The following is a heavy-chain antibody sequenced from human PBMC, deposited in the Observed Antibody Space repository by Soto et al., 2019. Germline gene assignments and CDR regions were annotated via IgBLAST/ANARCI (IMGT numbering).Heavy chain of an antibody. CDR2: IYYSGST. Sequence: SETLSLTCTVSGGSISSFYWSWIRQPPGKGLEWIGYIYYSGSTNYNPSLKSRVTISVDTSKNQFSLKLSSVTAADTAVYYCARAYGDYVFDYWGQGPLVTVSS. J-gene: IGHJ4*02. CDR1: GGSISSFY. D-gene: IGHD4-17*01. V-gene: IGHV4-59*01. CDR3: ARAYGDYVFDY.